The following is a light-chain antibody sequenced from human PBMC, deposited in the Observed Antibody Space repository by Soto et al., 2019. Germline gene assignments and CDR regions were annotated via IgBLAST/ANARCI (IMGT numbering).Light chain of an antibody. CDR3: SSYTSSSTPVV. V-gene: IGLV2-14*01. Sequence: QYALTQPASVSGSPGQSITISCTGTSSDVGGYNYVSWYQQHPGKAPKLMIYEVSNRPSGVSNRCSGSKSGNTASLTISGLQAEDEADYYCSSYTSSSTPVVFGGGTQLPVL. J-gene: IGLJ2*01. CDR1: SSDVGGYNY. CDR2: EVS.